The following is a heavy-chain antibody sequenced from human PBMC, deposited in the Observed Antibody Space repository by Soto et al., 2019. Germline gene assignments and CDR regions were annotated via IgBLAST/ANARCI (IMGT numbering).Heavy chain of an antibody. CDR2: INAGNGNT. J-gene: IGHJ4*02. CDR3: ARDPQPRITIFGVVGYYFDY. CDR1: GYTFTSYA. Sequence: ASVKVSCKASGYTFTSYAMHWVRQAPGQRLEWMGWINAGNGNTKYSQKFQGRVTITRDTSASTAYMELSSLRSEDTAVYYCARDPQPRITIFGVVGYYFDYWGQGTLVTVSS. D-gene: IGHD3-3*01. V-gene: IGHV1-3*01.